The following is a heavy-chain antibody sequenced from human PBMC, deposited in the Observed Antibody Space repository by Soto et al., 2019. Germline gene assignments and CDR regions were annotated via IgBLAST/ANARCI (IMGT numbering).Heavy chain of an antibody. J-gene: IGHJ4*02. D-gene: IGHD5-12*01. CDR1: GFTFSNYA. CDR3: ARGMVAPIY. Sequence: GGSLRPSCAASGFTFSNYAMLWVRQAPGKGLECVSAISGGGGSTYYADSVKGRSTISRDNSKNTVFLQLNSLSAEDTAVYFCARGMVAPIYWGQGTLVTVSS. V-gene: IGHV3-23*01. CDR2: ISGGGGST.